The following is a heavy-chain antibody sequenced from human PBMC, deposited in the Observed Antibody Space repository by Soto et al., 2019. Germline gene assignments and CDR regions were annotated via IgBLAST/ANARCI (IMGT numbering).Heavy chain of an antibody. V-gene: IGHV1-8*01. J-gene: IGHJ6*02. CDR1: GYTFTSYD. CDR2: MNPNSDNT. D-gene: IGHD1-1*01. Sequence: QVQLVQSGAEVKKPGASVKVSCKASGYTFTSYDINWVRQATGQGLEWMGWMNPNSDNTGYAQKFRGRVTMTRNTSISTAYMELSSLRSEHTAVYYCARERTGTASMDVWGQGTTVTVSS. CDR3: ARERTGTASMDV.